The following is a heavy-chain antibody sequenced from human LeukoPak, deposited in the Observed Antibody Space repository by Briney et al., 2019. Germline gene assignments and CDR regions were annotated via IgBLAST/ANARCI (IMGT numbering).Heavy chain of an antibody. CDR3: AREVGGGASGQ. CDR2: IYSDGTI. Sequence: GGSLRLSCAASGFTFRSFAMSWVRQAPGKGLEWVSVIYSDGTISYADSVKGRFTISRDNSENTLYLQMNSLRVEDTAVYYCAREVGGGASGQWGQGTLVTVSS. V-gene: IGHV3-66*01. D-gene: IGHD3-16*01. J-gene: IGHJ4*02. CDR1: GFTFRSFA.